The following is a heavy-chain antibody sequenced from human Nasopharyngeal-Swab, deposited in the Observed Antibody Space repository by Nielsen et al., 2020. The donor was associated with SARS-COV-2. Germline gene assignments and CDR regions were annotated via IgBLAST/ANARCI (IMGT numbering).Heavy chain of an antibody. CDR2: ISYDGSNK. CDR1: GFTFSSYA. Sequence: GGSLRLSCAASGFTFSSYAMHWFRQAPGKGLEWVAVISYDGSNKYYADSVKGRFTISRDNSKNTLYLQMNSLRAEDTAVYYCARNYYDSSDAFDIWGQGTMVTVSS. D-gene: IGHD3-22*01. CDR3: ARNYYDSSDAFDI. V-gene: IGHV3-30-3*01. J-gene: IGHJ3*02.